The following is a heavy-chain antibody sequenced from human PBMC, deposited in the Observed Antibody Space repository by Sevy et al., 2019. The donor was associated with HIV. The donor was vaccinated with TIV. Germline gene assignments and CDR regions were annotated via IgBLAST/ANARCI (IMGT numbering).Heavy chain of an antibody. CDR3: ARDPRMYGDYLLAYFDS. Sequence: GGSLRLSCAASGFTPSTYGMHWVRQAPGKWLEWVAVIGYDGSNKYYADSVKGRFTISRDNSKNTLFLQMDSLRAEDTAVYYCARDPRMYGDYLLAYFDSWGQGTLVTVSS. J-gene: IGHJ4*02. CDR1: GFTPSTYG. V-gene: IGHV3-33*01. D-gene: IGHD2-8*01. CDR2: IGYDGSNK.